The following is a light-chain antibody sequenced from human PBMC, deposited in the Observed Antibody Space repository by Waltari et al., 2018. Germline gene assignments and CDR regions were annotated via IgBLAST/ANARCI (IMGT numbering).Light chain of an antibody. Sequence: QSALTQPASVSGSPGQSITISCTGTSSDVGGFNYVSWYQQYPGKAPKLMIFEVSNRPSGVSNRFPGSKSGHTASLNISGLQAEDEADYYCSSFTSSSVYVFGTGTKVTVL. CDR3: SSFTSSSVYV. CDR2: EVS. V-gene: IGLV2-14*01. CDR1: SSDVGGFNY. J-gene: IGLJ1*01.